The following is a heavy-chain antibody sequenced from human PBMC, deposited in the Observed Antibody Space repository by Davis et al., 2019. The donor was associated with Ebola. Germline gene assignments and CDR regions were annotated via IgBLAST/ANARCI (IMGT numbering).Heavy chain of an antibody. CDR1: GFTFSSYE. J-gene: IGHJ4*02. CDR3: ARLVRDSEYSYSDY. V-gene: IGHV3-48*03. D-gene: IGHD4-11*01. CDR2: IGPSGSAI. Sequence: GESLKISCTASGFTFSSYEMNWVRQAPGKGLEWVSYIGPSGSAIYYADSVRGRFTISRDNANNSLFVQMNSLRAEDTALYYCARLVRDSEYSYSDYWGQGTQVAVSS.